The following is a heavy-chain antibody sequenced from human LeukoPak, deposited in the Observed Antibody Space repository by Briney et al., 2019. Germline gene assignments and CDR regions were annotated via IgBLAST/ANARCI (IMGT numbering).Heavy chain of an antibody. D-gene: IGHD3-10*01. CDR1: GFTFSSYA. V-gene: IGHV3-23*01. Sequence: GGSLRLSCAASGFTFSSYAMSWVRQAPGKGLEWVSGISGSGGRTYYADSVKGRFTISRANSKNTVHVQMNSLRAEDTAVYYCAKKGESLDYYYMDVWGQGTTVTV. J-gene: IGHJ6*02. CDR3: AKKGESLDYYYMDV. CDR2: ISGSGGRT.